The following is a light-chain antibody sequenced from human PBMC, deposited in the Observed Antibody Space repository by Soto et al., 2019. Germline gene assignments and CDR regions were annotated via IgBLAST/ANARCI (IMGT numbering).Light chain of an antibody. CDR1: SSDVGGYKY. CDR3: SSYAGINNLGV. CDR2: EVN. Sequence: QSALTRPPSASGSPGQSVTISCTGTSSDVGGYKYVSWYQQHPGKAPKLMIFEVNKRPSGVPDRFSGSKSGNTASLTVSGLRAEDEADYYCSSYAGINNLGVFGTGTKLTVL. J-gene: IGLJ1*01. V-gene: IGLV2-8*01.